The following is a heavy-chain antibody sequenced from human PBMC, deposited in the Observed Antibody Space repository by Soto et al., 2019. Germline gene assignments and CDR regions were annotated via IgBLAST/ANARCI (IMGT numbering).Heavy chain of an antibody. CDR1: GGTFSSYA. V-gene: IGHV1-69*01. CDR2: IIPISGTA. CDR3: ARSQGSSTSLEIYYYYYYGMDV. D-gene: IGHD2-2*01. J-gene: IGHJ6*02. Sequence: QVQLVQSGAEVQKPGSSVKVSCKASGGTFSSYAISWVRQAPGQGLEWMGGIIPISGTANYAQTFQGRVTISADESTNMELSILRSEDTAVYYCARSQGSSTSLEIYYYYYYGMDVWGQGTTVTVSS.